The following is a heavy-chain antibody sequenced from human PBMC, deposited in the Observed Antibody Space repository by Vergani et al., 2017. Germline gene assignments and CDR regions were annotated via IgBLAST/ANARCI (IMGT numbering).Heavy chain of an antibody. CDR2: ISYDGTQK. CDR1: GFTFSYYG. V-gene: IGHV3-30*03. J-gene: IGHJ1*01. Sequence: QVQLVESGGGVVQPGRSLRLSCVVSGFTFSYYGMHWVRQAPGKGLEWVAVISYDGTQKYYADSVKGRFTISRDNSKSILYLQMNSLRTEDTAVYYCATKSCGTPGGQIGYFREWGQGTLVTVSS. D-gene: IGHD1-1*01. CDR3: ATKSCGTPGGQIGYFRE.